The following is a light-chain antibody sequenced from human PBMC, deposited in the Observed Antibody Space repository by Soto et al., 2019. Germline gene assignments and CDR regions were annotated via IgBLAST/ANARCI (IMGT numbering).Light chain of an antibody. V-gene: IGKV4-1*01. CDR2: WAS. J-gene: IGKJ1*01. CDR3: QQYYSTPLT. Sequence: DIVRTQSPDSLAVSLGERATINCKSSQSVLYSSKNKNYLAWYQQKPGQPPKLLIYWASTRESGVPDRFSGSGSGTDFTLTISSLQAEDVAVYYCQQYYSTPLTFGQGTKVEIK. CDR1: QSVLYSSKNKNY.